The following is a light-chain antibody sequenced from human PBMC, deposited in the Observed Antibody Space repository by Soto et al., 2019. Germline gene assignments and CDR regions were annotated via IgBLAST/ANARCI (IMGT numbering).Light chain of an antibody. Sequence: QSALTQPRSVSGSPGQSVTISCTGTSSDVGRYNYVSWYQHHPGTAPKVMIYDVSERPSGVPDRFSGSKSGNTASLTISGLQAEDEADYYCCSYAGSPRFVFGTGTKVTVI. J-gene: IGLJ1*01. CDR2: DVS. V-gene: IGLV2-11*01. CDR1: SSDVGRYNY. CDR3: CSYAGSPRFV.